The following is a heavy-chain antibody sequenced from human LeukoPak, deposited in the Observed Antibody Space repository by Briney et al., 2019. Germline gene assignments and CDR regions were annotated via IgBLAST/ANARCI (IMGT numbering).Heavy chain of an antibody. CDR3: AREGRYDSSGYYSY. CDR2: INPNSGGT. V-gene: IGHV1-2*02. D-gene: IGHD3-22*01. Sequence: ASVKVSCKAFGGSFSSEAISWVRQAPGQGLEWMGEINPNSGGTNYAQKFQGRVTMTRDTSISTAYMELSRLRSDDTAVYYCAREGRYDSSGYYSYWGQGTLVTVSS. J-gene: IGHJ4*02. CDR1: GGSFSSEA.